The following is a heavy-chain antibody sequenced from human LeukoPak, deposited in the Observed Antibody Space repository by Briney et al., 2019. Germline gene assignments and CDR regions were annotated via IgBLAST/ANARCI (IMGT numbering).Heavy chain of an antibody. CDR2: IRSNWGRT. V-gene: IGHV3-64*01. D-gene: IGHD6-13*01. CDR3: ASTSDQQLTFDY. Sequence: GGSLRLSCAASGFIFRSYPMFWVRQARGKGLECVSAIRSNWGRTYCANSVKGRFTITRDNAKSTLYLQMHSLRAEDMAVYYCASTSDQQLTFDYWGQGTLVTVSS. CDR1: GFIFRSYP. J-gene: IGHJ4*02.